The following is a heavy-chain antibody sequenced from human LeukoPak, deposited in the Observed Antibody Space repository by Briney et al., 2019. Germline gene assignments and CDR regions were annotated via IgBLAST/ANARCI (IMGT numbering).Heavy chain of an antibody. Sequence: SETLSLTCAVYGGSFSDYFWGWIRQPPGKGLEWIGEINHSGRTYYNPSLKSRVTISVDTSKNQFSLNLSSVTAADTAVYYCARDVVVVPASIHYGMDVWGQGTTVTVSS. V-gene: IGHV4-34*01. D-gene: IGHD2-2*01. CDR1: GGSFSDYF. CDR2: INHSGRT. CDR3: ARDVVVVPASIHYGMDV. J-gene: IGHJ6*02.